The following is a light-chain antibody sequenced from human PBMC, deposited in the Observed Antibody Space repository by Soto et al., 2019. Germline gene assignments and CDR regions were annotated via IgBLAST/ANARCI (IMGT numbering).Light chain of an antibody. CDR1: QSVSSDF. CDR3: LKYGRSPGWT. J-gene: IGKJ1*01. V-gene: IGKV3-20*01. Sequence: EKVLKQSPGTLSLTKGERATLSCRASQSVSSDFLAWYQQKPGQAPRLLIYAASSRASGIPDRFSGSGSETEFTLTISRLEPEDFAVYYCLKYGRSPGWTFGQGTKVDIK. CDR2: AAS.